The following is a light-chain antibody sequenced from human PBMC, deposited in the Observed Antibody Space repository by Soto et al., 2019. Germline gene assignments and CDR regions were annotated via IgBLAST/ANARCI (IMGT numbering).Light chain of an antibody. CDR1: SSDVGGYDY. J-gene: IGLJ2*01. CDR2: AVT. V-gene: IGLV2-14*03. Sequence: QSALTQPASVSGSPGQSITISCTGTSSDVGGYDYVCWYQQHPGKAPKLIIYAVTNRPSGVYNRFSGSKSGNAASLSISGLPAEDEADYFCSSYTSTGTVLFGGGTKVTVL. CDR3: SSYTSTGTVL.